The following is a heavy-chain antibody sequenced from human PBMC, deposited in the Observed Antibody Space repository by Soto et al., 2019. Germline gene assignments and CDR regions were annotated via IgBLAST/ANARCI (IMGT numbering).Heavy chain of an antibody. CDR2: IWYDGSNK. CDR1: GFTFSSYG. D-gene: IGHD3-3*01. J-gene: IGHJ6*03. V-gene: IGHV3-33*01. Sequence: GGSLRLSCAASGFTFSSYGMHWVRQAPGKGLEWVAVIWYDGSNKYYADSVKGRFTISRDNSKNTLYLQMNSLRAEDTAVYYCARLYDFDFWRGYYPRYYYYYMDIWGKGTTGTVAS. CDR3: ARLYDFDFWRGYYPRYYYYYMDI.